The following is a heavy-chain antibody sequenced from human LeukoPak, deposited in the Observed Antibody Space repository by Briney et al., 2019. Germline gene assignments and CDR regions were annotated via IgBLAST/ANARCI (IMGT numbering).Heavy chain of an antibody. CDR3: AREGSCTNGVCYFSYYFDY. CDR1: SGSFSSYY. V-gene: IGHV4-34*01. J-gene: IGHJ4*02. D-gene: IGHD2-8*01. CDR2: INHSGST. Sequence: PSETLSPTCAVYSGSFSSYYWSWIRQPPGKGLEWIGEINHSGSTNYNPSLKSRVTISVDTSKNQFSLKLSSVTAADTAVYYCAREGSCTNGVCYFSYYFDYWGQGTLVTVSS.